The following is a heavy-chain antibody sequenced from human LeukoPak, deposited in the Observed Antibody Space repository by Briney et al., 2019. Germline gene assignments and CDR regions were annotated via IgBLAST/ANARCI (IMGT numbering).Heavy chain of an antibody. J-gene: IGHJ4*02. CDR2: IYTSGST. CDR1: GGSISSYY. CDR3: ARDRYYYDSSGSPFDY. Sequence: PSETLSLTCTVSGGSISSYYWSWIRQPAGKGLEWIGRIYTSGSTNYNPSLKSRVTMSVDTSKNQFSLKLSSVTAADTAVYYCARDRYYYDSSGSPFDYWGQGTLVTVPS. D-gene: IGHD3-22*01. V-gene: IGHV4-4*07.